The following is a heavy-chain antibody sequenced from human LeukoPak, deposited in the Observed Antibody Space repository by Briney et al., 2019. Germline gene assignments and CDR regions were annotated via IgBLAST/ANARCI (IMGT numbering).Heavy chain of an antibody. CDR2: ISYDGSNE. CDR3: ASKFLTAILIDY. D-gene: IGHD3-3*01. J-gene: IGHJ4*02. V-gene: IGHV3-30*03. Sequence: PGGSLRLSCAASGFTFSKYGMHWVRQAAGKGLEWVAVISYDGSNEYYADSVKGRFNISRETSKNTLYLKMNSVRDEDTDLYYSASKFLTAILIDYWGRGTLFTVSS. CDR1: GFTFSKYG.